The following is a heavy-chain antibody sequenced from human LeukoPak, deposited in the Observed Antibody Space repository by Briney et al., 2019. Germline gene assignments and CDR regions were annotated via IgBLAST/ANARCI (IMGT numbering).Heavy chain of an antibody. V-gene: IGHV4-4*07. Sequence: SQAPSPTCTVSGGSTSSYSWSWIRHPAGKGLERIGGIYTSESTNYNPSLKSRVTMSVDTSTNQFSLKLSSVTAAYTAVYYCARSPGRYGDFDYWGQGTLVTVSS. CDR2: IYTSEST. CDR3: ARSPGRYGDFDY. CDR1: GGSTSSYS. D-gene: IGHD3-16*01. J-gene: IGHJ4*02.